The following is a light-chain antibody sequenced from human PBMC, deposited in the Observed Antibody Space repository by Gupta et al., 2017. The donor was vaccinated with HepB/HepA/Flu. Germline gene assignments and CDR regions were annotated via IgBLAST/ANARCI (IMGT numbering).Light chain of an antibody. CDR1: RSYSNYK. V-gene: IGLV9-49*01. CDR2: VGTGGIVG. CDR3: GADHGSGSNFVVV. J-gene: IGLJ2*01. Sequence: GASVTLTCTLSRSYSNYKVDWYQQRPGQGPRFVMRVGTGGIVGSKGDGIPDRFSVLGTGLNRYLTIKNIQEEDEGDYHCGADHGSGSNFVVVFGGGTKLTVL.